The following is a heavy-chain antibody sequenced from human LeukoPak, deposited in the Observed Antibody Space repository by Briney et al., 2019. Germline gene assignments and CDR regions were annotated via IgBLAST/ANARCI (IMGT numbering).Heavy chain of an antibody. CDR3: ARLSRCSSTTCRNAFDI. D-gene: IGHD2-2*01. V-gene: IGHV3-72*01. Sequence: GGSLRLFCAASGFTFSDHYMDWVRQAPGKGLEWVGRTRNKANSYTTEYAASVKGRFTISRDDSKNSLYLQMNSLKAEDTAVYYCARLSRCSSTTCRNAFDIWGQGTMVTVSS. CDR1: GFTFSDHY. J-gene: IGHJ3*02. CDR2: TRNKANSYTT.